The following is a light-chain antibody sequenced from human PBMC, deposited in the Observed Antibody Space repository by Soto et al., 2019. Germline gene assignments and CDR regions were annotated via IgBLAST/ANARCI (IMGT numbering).Light chain of an antibody. J-gene: IGKJ1*01. CDR1: QSVTSNY. CDR3: QQYGSSPPRT. CDR2: GIS. V-gene: IGKV3-20*01. Sequence: EVVMTQSPATLSVSPGERATLSCRASQSVTSNYLAWYQQKPGQAPRLLIYGISNRATGVPDRFSGSGSGTDFTLTISSLQSEDFAVYYCQQYGSSPPRTFGQGTKVDIK.